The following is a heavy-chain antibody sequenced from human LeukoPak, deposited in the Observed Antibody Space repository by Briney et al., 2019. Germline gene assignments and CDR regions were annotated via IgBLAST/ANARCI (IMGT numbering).Heavy chain of an antibody. CDR3: AKDRGAFGGGYCSSTSCYSFDY. Sequence: GGSLRLSCAASAFTFSIYGMHWVRQAPGKGLEWVAFIRYDGSNKYYADSVKGRFTISRDNSKNTLYLQMNSLRAEDTAVYYCAKDRGAFGGGYCSSTSCYSFDYWGQGTLVTVSS. CDR2: IRYDGSNK. J-gene: IGHJ4*02. V-gene: IGHV3-30*02. D-gene: IGHD2-2*01. CDR1: AFTFSIYG.